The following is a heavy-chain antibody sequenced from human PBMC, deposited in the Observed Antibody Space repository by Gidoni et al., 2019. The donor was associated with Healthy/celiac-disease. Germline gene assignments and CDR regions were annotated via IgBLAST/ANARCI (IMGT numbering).Heavy chain of an antibody. J-gene: IGHJ6*03. D-gene: IGHD4-4*01. Sequence: QVQLVESGGGVVQPGRSLRLSCAASGFTFSSYGMHWVRQAPGKGLEWVAVIWYDGSNKYYADSVKGRFTISRDNSKNTLYLQMNSLRAEDTAVYYCAREWSTEIYYYYYMDVWGKGTTVTVSS. V-gene: IGHV3-33*01. CDR3: AREWSTEIYYYYYMDV. CDR1: GFTFSSYG. CDR2: IWYDGSNK.